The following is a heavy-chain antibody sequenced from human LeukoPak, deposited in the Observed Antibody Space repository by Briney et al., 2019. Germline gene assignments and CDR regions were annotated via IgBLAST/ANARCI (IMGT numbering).Heavy chain of an antibody. CDR1: GYTFTSYG. CDR3: ASGYVPLYYYYYMDV. Sequence: ASVKVSCKASGYTFTSYGISWVRQAPGQGLEWMGWISAYNGNTNYAQKLQGRVTMTTDTSTSTAYMELSSLRSEDTAIYYCASGYVPLYYYYYMDVWGKGTTDTVSS. J-gene: IGHJ6*03. CDR2: ISAYNGNT. D-gene: IGHD3-16*01. V-gene: IGHV1-18*01.